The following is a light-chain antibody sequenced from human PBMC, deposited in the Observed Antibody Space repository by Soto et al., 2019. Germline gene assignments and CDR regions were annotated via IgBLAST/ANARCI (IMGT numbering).Light chain of an antibody. J-gene: IGKJ1*01. CDR3: QQYKSYSSWT. CDR2: DVS. V-gene: IGKV1-5*01. Sequence: DIQMTQSPSTLSASVGDRVTITCRASQSISRWLAWYQQKPGKAPKLLIYDVSKLESGVPSRFSGSGSGTEFSLTISTLQPDDFAAYYCQQYKSYSSWTFGQGTPVEIK. CDR1: QSISRW.